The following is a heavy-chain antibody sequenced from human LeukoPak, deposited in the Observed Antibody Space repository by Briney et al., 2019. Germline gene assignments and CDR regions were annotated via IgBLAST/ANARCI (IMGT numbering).Heavy chain of an antibody. CDR1: GFTFSSYA. V-gene: IGHV3-23*01. Sequence: GGSLRLSCAASGFTFSSYAMSWVRQAPGKGLEWVSAISGSGGSTYYADSVKGRFTISRDNSKNTLYLQMNSLRAEDTAVHYCARGRYFDWLLSHFDYWGQGTLVTVSS. J-gene: IGHJ4*02. D-gene: IGHD3-9*01. CDR2: ISGSGGST. CDR3: ARGRYFDWLLSHFDY.